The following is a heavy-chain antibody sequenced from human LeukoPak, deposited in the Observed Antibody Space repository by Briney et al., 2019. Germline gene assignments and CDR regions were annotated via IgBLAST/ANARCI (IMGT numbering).Heavy chain of an antibody. Sequence: PGGSLRLSCAASGFTFSSYSMNWVRQAPGKGLEWVASISSSSSYIYYADSVKGRFTISRDNRKNTLYQQMNRLRAEDTAVYYRARGKYCSGGSCYPRWFDPWRQGTLVTV. CDR1: GFTFSSYS. V-gene: IGHV3-21*01. CDR3: ARGKYCSGGSCYPRWFDP. D-gene: IGHD2-15*01. CDR2: ISSSSSYI. J-gene: IGHJ5*02.